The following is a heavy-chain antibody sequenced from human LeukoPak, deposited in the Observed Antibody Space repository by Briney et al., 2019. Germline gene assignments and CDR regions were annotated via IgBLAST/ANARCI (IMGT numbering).Heavy chain of an antibody. J-gene: IGHJ4*02. CDR2: INHSGST. Sequence: SETLSLTCAVYGGSFSGYYWSWIRQPPGKGLEWIGEINHSGSTNYNPSLKSRVTISVDTSRNQFSLKLSSVTAADTAVYYCARQTGTTGRYFDYWGQGTLVTVSS. V-gene: IGHV4-34*01. CDR3: ARQTGTTGRYFDY. D-gene: IGHD1-1*01. CDR1: GGSFSGYY.